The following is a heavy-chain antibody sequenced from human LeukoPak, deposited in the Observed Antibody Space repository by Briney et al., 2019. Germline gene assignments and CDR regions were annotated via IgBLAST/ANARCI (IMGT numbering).Heavy chain of an antibody. Sequence: GGSLRLSCAASGFTFSNYNINWVRQAPGKGLEWVSSISISSSYIYYADSVKGRFTISRDNAKDSLYLQMNSLRAEDTAVYYCARDLYYYGSGSYSYFDYWGQGTLVTVSS. CDR2: ISISSSYI. CDR1: GFTFSNYN. D-gene: IGHD3-10*01. V-gene: IGHV3-21*01. CDR3: ARDLYYYGSGSYSYFDY. J-gene: IGHJ4*02.